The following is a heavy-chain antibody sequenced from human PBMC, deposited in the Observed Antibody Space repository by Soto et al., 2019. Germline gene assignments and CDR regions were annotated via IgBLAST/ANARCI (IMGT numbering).Heavy chain of an antibody. J-gene: IGHJ6*02. CDR2: ISSSSSYI. CDR3: GRDGVIGGATTHNYYVMAV. CDR1: GFTFSSYS. D-gene: IGHD1-26*01. V-gene: IGHV3-21*01. Sequence: GGSLRLSCAASGFTFSSYSMNWVRQAPGKGLEWVSSISSSSSYIYYADSVKGRFTISRDNAKNSLYLQMNSLRAEDTAVYYWGRDGVIGGATTHNYYVMAVGGQGTTVTVSS.